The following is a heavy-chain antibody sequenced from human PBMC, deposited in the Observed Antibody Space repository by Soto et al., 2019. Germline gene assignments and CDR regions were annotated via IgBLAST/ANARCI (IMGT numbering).Heavy chain of an antibody. V-gene: IGHV1-18*01. J-gene: IGHJ5*01. D-gene: IGHD2-21*02. CDR1: GYTFTSYC. Sequence: ASVKVSCKASGYTFTSYCISWVRHAPGRGLDWMGWISAYNGNTNYAQKLQGRVTMTTDTSTSTAYMELRSLRSDDTAVYYCARDGTHCGGDCYQYRSSDSCCQGTLVTGSS. CDR2: ISAYNGNT. CDR3: ARDGTHCGGDCYQYRSSDS.